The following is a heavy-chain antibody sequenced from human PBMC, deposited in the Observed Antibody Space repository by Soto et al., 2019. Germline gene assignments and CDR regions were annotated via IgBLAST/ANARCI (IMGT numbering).Heavy chain of an antibody. Sequence: QLQWGQSGAEVKRPGSSVKVSCKASGDMFRNSAFTWQRQAPGQGRDWMGVIIPLFRKTDVAQKFQGRLIFTAEEYTNTIYMEVSSRTSADTAVYYCATEHLCNGDTNSSFFYGLDVWGQGTTITVSS. CDR1: GDMFRNSA. CDR2: IIPLFRKT. CDR3: ATEHLCNGDTNSSFFYGLDV. D-gene: IGHD5-18*01. J-gene: IGHJ6*02. V-gene: IGHV1-69*01.